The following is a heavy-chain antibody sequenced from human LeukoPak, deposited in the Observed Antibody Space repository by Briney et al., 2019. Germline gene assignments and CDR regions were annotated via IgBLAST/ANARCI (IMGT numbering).Heavy chain of an antibody. CDR3: VKARGYYGRSAYELDY. CDR1: GFTFSTYA. D-gene: IGHD3-22*01. V-gene: IGHV3-64D*09. Sequence: GGSLRLSCSASGFTFSTYAIHWVRQAPGKGLEYVSVISTNGGDTYYADSVKGRFTISRDNSKNTLYLQMSSLRPEDTAVYYCVKARGYYGRSAYELDYWGQGTLVTVSS. J-gene: IGHJ4*02. CDR2: ISTNGGDT.